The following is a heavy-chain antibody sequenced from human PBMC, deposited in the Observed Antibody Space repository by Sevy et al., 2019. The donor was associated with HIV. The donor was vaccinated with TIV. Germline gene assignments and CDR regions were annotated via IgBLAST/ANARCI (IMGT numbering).Heavy chain of an antibody. CDR1: GFGLSNHA. D-gene: IGHD2-15*01. J-gene: IGHJ4*02. CDR2: ISYDARKK. CDR3: ARLVGYCSGGRCSIIDF. V-gene: IGHV3-30*01. Sequence: GGSLRLSCAASGFGLSNHAMIWVRQAPGKGLEWVAGISYDARKKYYADSVRGRFTISRDDSKNPLYLQMNSLTTEDTAVYYCARLVGYCSGGRCSIIDFWGQGTLVTVSS.